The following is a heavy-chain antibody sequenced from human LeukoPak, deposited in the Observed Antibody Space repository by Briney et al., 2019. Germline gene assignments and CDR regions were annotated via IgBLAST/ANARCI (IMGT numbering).Heavy chain of an antibody. CDR2: ISRNGGST. CDR1: GCTFSSYA. J-gene: IGHJ4*02. D-gene: IGHD6-13*01. V-gene: IGHV3-64D*06. CDR3: VPRIPYSSSWSTFDY. Sequence: GGSLRLSCSASGCTFSSYAMHWVRQAPGKGLEYVSAISRNGGSTYYADSVKGRFTISSDNSKNTLYLQRSSLRAEDTAVYYCVPRIPYSSSWSTFDYWGQGTLVTVSS.